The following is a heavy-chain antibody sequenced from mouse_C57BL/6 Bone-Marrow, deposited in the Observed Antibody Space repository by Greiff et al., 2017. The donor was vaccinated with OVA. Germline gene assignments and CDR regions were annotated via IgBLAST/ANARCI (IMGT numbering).Heavy chain of an antibody. CDR3: ARGGTTVVPTGFMDD. J-gene: IGHJ4*01. D-gene: IGHD1-1*01. CDR2: IYPGSGST. CDR1: GPTFPRPC. Sequence: QVQLQQPGAELVKPGASVKMSCKASGPTFPRPCLTWVKQRPGQGLEWIGDIYPGSGSTNYNEKFKSKATLTVDTSSSTAYMQLSSLTSEDSAVDYCARGGTTVVPTGFMDDWGQGTSVTVSS. V-gene: IGHV1-55*01.